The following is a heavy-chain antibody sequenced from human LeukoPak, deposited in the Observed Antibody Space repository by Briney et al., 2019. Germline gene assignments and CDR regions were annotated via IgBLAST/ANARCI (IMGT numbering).Heavy chain of an antibody. V-gene: IGHV1-69*13. CDR3: ARIRITMVRGVIIQYYFDY. J-gene: IGHJ4*02. Sequence: ASVKVSCKASGGTFSSYAISWVRQAPGQGLEWMGGIIPIFGTANYAQKFQGRVTITADESTSTAYMELSSLRSEDTAVYYCARIRITMVRGVIIQYYFDYWGQGTLVTVSS. D-gene: IGHD3-10*01. CDR1: GGTFSSYA. CDR2: IIPIFGTA.